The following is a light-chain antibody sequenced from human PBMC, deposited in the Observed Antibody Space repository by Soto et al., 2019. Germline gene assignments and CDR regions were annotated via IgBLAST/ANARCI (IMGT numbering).Light chain of an antibody. J-gene: IGKJ4*01. V-gene: IGKV1-9*01. Sequence: IQLTQSPSFLSASVGDRVTITCRASQYISSYLAWYQQKPGKAPKVLIYAASTLQSGVPSRFSGSGSGTEFTLTISSLQPEDFATYYCQQLLSYPLTFGGGTKVDIK. CDR1: QYISSY. CDR3: QQLLSYPLT. CDR2: AAS.